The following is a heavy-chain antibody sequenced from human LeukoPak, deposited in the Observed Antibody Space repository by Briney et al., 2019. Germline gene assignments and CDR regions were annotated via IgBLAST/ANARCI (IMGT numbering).Heavy chain of an antibody. V-gene: IGHV3-7*01. CDR1: GFTFSSYA. CDR2: IKEDGSDK. J-gene: IGHJ4*02. Sequence: AGGFLRLSCAASGFTFSSYAMSWVRQAPGKGLEWVANIKEDGSDKHYVDSVKGRFTISRDNAKNSLYLQMNSLRAEDTAVYYCAREFWGPDYWGQGTLVTVSS. CDR3: AREFWGPDY. D-gene: IGHD7-27*01.